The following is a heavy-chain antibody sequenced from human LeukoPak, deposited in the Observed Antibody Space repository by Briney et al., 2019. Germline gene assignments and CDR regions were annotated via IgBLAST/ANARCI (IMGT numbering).Heavy chain of an antibody. Sequence: ASVKVSCKASGYTFTSYYMHWVRQAPGQGLEWMGIINPSGGSTSYAQKFQGRVTMTEDTSTDTAYMELSSLRSEDTAVYYCATFPTYCSSTSCSLDYWGQGTLVTVSS. CDR1: GYTFTSYY. J-gene: IGHJ4*02. CDR3: ATFPTYCSSTSCSLDY. D-gene: IGHD2-2*01. V-gene: IGHV1-46*01. CDR2: INPSGGST.